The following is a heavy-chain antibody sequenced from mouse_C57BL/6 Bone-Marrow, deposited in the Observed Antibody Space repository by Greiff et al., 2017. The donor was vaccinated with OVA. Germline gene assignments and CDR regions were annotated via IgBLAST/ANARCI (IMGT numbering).Heavy chain of an antibody. CDR1: GFTFSSYG. CDR3: ARQGDYGRPFDY. Sequence: EVKLVESGGDLLKPGGSLKLSCAASGFTFSSYGMSWVRQTPDKRLEWVATISSGGSYTYYPDSVKGRFTISRDNAKNTLYLQMSSLKSEDTAMYYCARQGDYGRPFDYWGQGTTLTVSS. D-gene: IGHD1-1*01. V-gene: IGHV5-6*02. CDR2: ISSGGSYT. J-gene: IGHJ2*01.